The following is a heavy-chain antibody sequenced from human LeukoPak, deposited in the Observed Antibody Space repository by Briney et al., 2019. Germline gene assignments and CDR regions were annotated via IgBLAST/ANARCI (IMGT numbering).Heavy chain of an antibody. CDR3: ARDRARIAAAGTEDY. CDR2: ISSSSSYI. V-gene: IGHV3-21*01. CDR1: GFTFSSYS. D-gene: IGHD6-13*01. Sequence: GGSLRLSCAASGFTFSSYSMNWVRQAPGKGLEWVSSISSSSSYIYYADSVKGRFTISRDNAKNSLYLQMNSLRAEDTAVYYCARDRARIAAAGTEDYWGQGTLVTVSS. J-gene: IGHJ4*02.